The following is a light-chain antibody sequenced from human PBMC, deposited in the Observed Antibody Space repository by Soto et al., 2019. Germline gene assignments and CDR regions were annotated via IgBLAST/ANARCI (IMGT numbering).Light chain of an antibody. J-gene: IGKJ1*01. Sequence: EIVLTQSPGTLSLSPGERATLSCRASQSVGDNYLAWYQQKPGQAPRLLIYGASSRATGIPDRFSGSGSGTDFTLTISRLEPEDFAVYYCHQYGSSPRTFGQGTKVEIK. CDR2: GAS. V-gene: IGKV3-20*01. CDR3: HQYGSSPRT. CDR1: QSVGDNY.